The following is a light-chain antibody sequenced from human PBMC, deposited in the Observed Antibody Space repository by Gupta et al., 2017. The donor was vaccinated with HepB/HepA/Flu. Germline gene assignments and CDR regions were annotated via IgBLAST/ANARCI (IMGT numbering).Light chain of an antibody. Sequence: SYELTQPPSMSVSPGQTATITCSGDKLANKYVSWYRQKPGQSPVVVIYQDKKRPSGFPERLSGSNSGNTATLTIRGTQAMDEADYYCQAWDSSILVVFGGGTKLTVL. J-gene: IGLJ2*01. CDR3: QAWDSSILVV. CDR2: QDK. CDR1: KLANKY. V-gene: IGLV3-1*01.